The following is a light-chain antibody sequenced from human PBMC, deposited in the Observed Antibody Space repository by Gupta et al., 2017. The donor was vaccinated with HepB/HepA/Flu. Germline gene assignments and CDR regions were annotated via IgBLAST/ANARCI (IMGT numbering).Light chain of an antibody. Sequence: QSVLTQPPSASGTPGQRVTISCSGSTSNIGTNYVSWYQQLPGTAPKLLIYRNHQWLSGVPDRFSGSKSGTSAYLAISGLRYENEADYYCAAWDDSLSGYVLGTGTKVSVL. CDR2: RNH. CDR3: AAWDDSLSGYV. CDR1: TSNIGTNY. V-gene: IGLV1-47*01. J-gene: IGLJ1*01.